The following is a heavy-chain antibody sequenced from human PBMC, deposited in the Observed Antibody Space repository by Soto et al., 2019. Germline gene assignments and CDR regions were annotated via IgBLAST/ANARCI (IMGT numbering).Heavy chain of an antibody. D-gene: IGHD5-12*01. CDR1: GFIFTNYA. CDR3: VREGRGSFDF. CDR2: IGGRGNSA. Sequence: LRLSCAASGFIFTNYAMNWVRQAPGKGLEWVSVIGGRGNSAYYADSVQGRFTISRDNSKNTLPLQMSSLTADDTAIYYCVREGRGSFDFWGRGTMVTVS. V-gene: IGHV3-23*01. J-gene: IGHJ3*01.